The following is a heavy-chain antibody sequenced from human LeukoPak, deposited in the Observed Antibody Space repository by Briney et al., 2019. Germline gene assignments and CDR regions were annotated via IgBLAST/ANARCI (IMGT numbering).Heavy chain of an antibody. CDR3: ARDRRYNWNYHYMDV. Sequence: GGSLRISCAASGFTFSSYWMHCVRQAPGKGLVWVSRINSDGSSTSYADSVKGRFTISRDNAKNTQYLQMNSLRAEDTAVYYCARDRRYNWNYHYMDVWGKGTTVTVSS. CDR2: INSDGSST. CDR1: GFTFSSYW. J-gene: IGHJ6*03. V-gene: IGHV3-74*01. D-gene: IGHD1-20*01.